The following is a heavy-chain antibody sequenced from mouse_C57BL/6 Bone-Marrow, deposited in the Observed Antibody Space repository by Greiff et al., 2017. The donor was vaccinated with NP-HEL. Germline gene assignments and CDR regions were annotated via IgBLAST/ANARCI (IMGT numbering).Heavy chain of an antibody. V-gene: IGHV5-4*01. Sequence: EVKLVESGGGLVKPGGSLKLSCAASGFTFSSYAMSWVRQTPEKRLEWVATISDGGSYTYYPDNVKGRFTISRDIAKNNLYLQMSHLKSEDTAMDYCARDPYYYGIYFDVWGTGTTVTVSS. D-gene: IGHD1-1*01. CDR2: ISDGGSYT. CDR3: ARDPYYYGIYFDV. J-gene: IGHJ1*03. CDR1: GFTFSSYA.